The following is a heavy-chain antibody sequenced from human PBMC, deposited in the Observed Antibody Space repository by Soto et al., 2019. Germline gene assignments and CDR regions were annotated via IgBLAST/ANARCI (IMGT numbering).Heavy chain of an antibody. Sequence: GGSLRLSCAASGFTFSSYWMSWVRQAPGKGLEWVANIKQDGSEKYYVDSVKGRFTISRGNAKNSLYLQMNSLRAEDTAVYYCASVVVPAAQYGMDVWGQGTTVTVSS. CDR3: ASVVVPAAQYGMDV. CDR2: IKQDGSEK. J-gene: IGHJ6*02. D-gene: IGHD2-2*01. V-gene: IGHV3-7*05. CDR1: GFTFSSYW.